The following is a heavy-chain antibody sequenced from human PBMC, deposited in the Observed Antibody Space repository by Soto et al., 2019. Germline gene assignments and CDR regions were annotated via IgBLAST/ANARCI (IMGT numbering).Heavy chain of an antibody. CDR2: IYYSGST. J-gene: IGHJ5*02. D-gene: IGHD2-8*01. Sequence: SETLSLTCTVSGGSISSSSYYWGWIRQPPGKGLEWIGSIYYSGSTYYNLSLKSRVTISVDTSKNQFSLKLSSVTAADTAVYYCARHVFALADRGWNWFDPWGQGTLVTVSS. V-gene: IGHV4-39*01. CDR1: GGSISSSSYY. CDR3: ARHVFALADRGWNWFDP.